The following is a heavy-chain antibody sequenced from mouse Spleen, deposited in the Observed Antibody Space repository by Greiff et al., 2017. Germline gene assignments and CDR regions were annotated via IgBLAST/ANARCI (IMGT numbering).Heavy chain of an antibody. CDR2: IDPSDSYT. Sequence: QVQLQQPGAELVKPGASVKLSCKASGYTFTSYWMQRVKQRPGQGLEWIGEIDPSDSYTNYNQKFKGKATLTVDTSSSTAYMQLSSLTSEDSAVYYCARRGRDAFDYWGQGTTLTVSS. CDR3: ARRGRDAFDY. J-gene: IGHJ2*01. V-gene: IGHV1-50*01. D-gene: IGHD3-3*01. CDR1: GYTFTSYW.